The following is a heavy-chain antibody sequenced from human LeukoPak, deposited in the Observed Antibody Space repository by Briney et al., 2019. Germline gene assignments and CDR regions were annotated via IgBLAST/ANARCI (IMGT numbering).Heavy chain of an antibody. Sequence: TSETLSLTCTVSGGSISSSTSFWGWIRQPPGKGLDWIGSIYYSGSTYYNPALKSRVTISVDTSKNQFSLKLSSVTAADTAVYYCARDSVYYGIDYFDYWGQGTLVTVSS. CDR3: ARDSVYYGIDYFDY. D-gene: IGHD3-22*01. V-gene: IGHV4-39*07. CDR1: GGSISSSTSF. J-gene: IGHJ4*02. CDR2: IYYSGST.